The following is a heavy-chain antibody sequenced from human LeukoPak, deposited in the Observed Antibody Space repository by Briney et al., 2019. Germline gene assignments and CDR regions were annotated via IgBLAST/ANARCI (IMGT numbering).Heavy chain of an antibody. J-gene: IGHJ4*02. D-gene: IGHD3-22*01. V-gene: IGHV3-74*01. CDR3: ARDRDCYDSSGYYAY. Sequence: PGGSLRLSCAASGFTFSSYMMQWVRQAPGKGLVWVSRINTDGSSTSYADSVKGRFTISRDNAKNTLYLQMNSLRAEDTAVYYCARDRDCYDSSGYYAYWGQGTLVTVSS. CDR2: INTDGSST. CDR1: GFTFSSYM.